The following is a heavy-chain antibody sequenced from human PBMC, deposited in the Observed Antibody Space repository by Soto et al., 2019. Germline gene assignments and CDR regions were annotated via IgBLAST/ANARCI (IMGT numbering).Heavy chain of an antibody. CDR1: GGSISSGGYS. J-gene: IGHJ4*02. CDR2: IYHSGST. V-gene: IGHV4-30-2*01. CDR3: ARVYSGSYSDS. D-gene: IGHD1-26*01. Sequence: SETLSLTCAVSGGSISSGGYSCNWIRQPPGKGLEWIGYIYHSGSTYYNPSLKTRVTISVDKSKNQFSLKLSSVTAADTAVYYCARVYSGSYSDSWGQGTLVTVSS.